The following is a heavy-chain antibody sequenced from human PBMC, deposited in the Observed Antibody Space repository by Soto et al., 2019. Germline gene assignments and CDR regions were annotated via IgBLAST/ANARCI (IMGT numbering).Heavy chain of an antibody. V-gene: IGHV3-21*01. Sequence: ELQLAESGGGLVKPGGSLRLSCAASGFTFSSFSMNWVRQAPGKGLEWVSYIDRRGSDTSYAESLRGRFTISRDNAKNSLYLQMKSLRVEDTAVYYCARDGGPYDFCYAFWGQGTLVTVSS. J-gene: IGHJ4*02. CDR1: GFTFSSFS. CDR2: IDRRGSDT. D-gene: IGHD2-2*01. CDR3: ARDGGPYDFCYAF.